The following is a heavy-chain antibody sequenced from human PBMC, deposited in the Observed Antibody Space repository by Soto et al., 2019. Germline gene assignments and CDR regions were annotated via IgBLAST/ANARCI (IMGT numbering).Heavy chain of an antibody. J-gene: IGHJ5*02. Sequence: QVQLVQSGAEVKKPGSSVKVSCKASGGTFSSYAISWVRQAPGQGLEWMGGIIPIFGTANYAQKFQGRVTITADEATITAYMELSSLRSEDTAVYYCARGRRITIFGVVTDNWFDPWGQGTLVTVSS. D-gene: IGHD3-3*01. CDR3: ARGRRITIFGVVTDNWFDP. V-gene: IGHV1-69*01. CDR1: GGTFSSYA. CDR2: IIPIFGTA.